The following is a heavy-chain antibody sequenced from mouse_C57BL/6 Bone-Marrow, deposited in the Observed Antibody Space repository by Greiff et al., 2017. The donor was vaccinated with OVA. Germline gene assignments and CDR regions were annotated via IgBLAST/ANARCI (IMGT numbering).Heavy chain of an antibody. D-gene: IGHD4-1*01. V-gene: IGHV1-59*01. CDR3: ARPGTGAMDY. Sequence: QVQLQQPGAELVRPGTSVKLSCKASGYTFTSYWMHWVKQRPGQGLEWIGVIDPSDSYTNYNQKFKGKATLTVDPSSSTAYMQLSSLTSEDSAVYYCARPGTGAMDYWGQGTSVTVSS. CDR1: GYTFTSYW. CDR2: IDPSDSYT. J-gene: IGHJ4*01.